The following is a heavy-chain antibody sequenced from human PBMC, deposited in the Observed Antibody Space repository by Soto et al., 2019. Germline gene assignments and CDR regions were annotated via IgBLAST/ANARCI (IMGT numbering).Heavy chain of an antibody. CDR2: INHSGST. J-gene: IGHJ6*02. Sequence: SETLSLTCAVYGGSFSGYYWSWIRQPPGKGLEWIGEINHSGSTNYNPSLKSRVTISVDTSKNQFSLKLSSVTAADTAVYYCASLVRGVTAAYYYYYGMDVWGQGTTVT. D-gene: IGHD3-10*01. V-gene: IGHV4-34*01. CDR3: ASLVRGVTAAYYYYYGMDV. CDR1: GGSFSGYY.